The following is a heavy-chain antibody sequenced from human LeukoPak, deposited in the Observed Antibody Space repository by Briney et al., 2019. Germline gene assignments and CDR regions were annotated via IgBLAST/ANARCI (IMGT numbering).Heavy chain of an antibody. D-gene: IGHD3-22*01. CDR2: ISYDGSNK. J-gene: IGHJ4*02. V-gene: IGHV3-30*04. Sequence: PGRSLRLSCAASGFTFSSYAMHWVRQAPGKGLEWMAVISYDGSNKYYADSVKGRFTISRDNSKNTLYLQMNSLRAEDTAVYYCARAYYYDSSGSPAYWGQGTLVTVSS. CDR1: GFTFSSYA. CDR3: ARAYYYDSSGSPAY.